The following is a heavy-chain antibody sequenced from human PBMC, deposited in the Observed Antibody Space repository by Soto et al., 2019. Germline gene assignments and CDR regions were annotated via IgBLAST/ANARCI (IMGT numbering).Heavy chain of an antibody. CDR3: ARVDYYYGMDV. V-gene: IGHV3-48*03. J-gene: IGHJ6*02. Sequence: GGSLRLSCAASGFTFSSYEMNWVRQAPGKGLEWVSYISSSGSTIYYADSVKGRFTISRDNAKNSLYLQMNSLGAEDTAVYYCARVDYYYGMDVWGQGTTVTVSS. CDR2: ISSSGSTI. CDR1: GFTFSSYE.